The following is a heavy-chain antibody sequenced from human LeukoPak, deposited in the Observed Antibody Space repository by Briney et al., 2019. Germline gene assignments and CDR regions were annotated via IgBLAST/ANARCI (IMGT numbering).Heavy chain of an antibody. CDR2: IGTAGDT. J-gene: IGHJ4*02. D-gene: IGHD5-12*01. V-gene: IGHV3-13*04. CDR1: RFTFSSYD. CDR3: VRGTGYSAYDYDFDY. Sequence: SGGSLRLSCAASRFTFSSYDMHWVRHATGKGLEWVSAIGTAGDTYYPGSVRGRFTISRENAKNSLYLQMNSLRAGDTAVYYCVRGTGYSAYDYDFDYWGRGTLVTVSS.